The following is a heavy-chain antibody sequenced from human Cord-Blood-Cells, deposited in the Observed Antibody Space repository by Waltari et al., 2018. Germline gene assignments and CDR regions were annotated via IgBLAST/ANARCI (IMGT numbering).Heavy chain of an antibody. CDR2: SYPVDADP. CDR1: GYSFTSYW. J-gene: IGHJ5*02. Sequence: EVQLVQSGAEVKKPGESLKISCKGSGYSFTSYWIGWVRQMPGKGLEWMGISYPVDADPGYSPAFEGQVTISAEKAIGTAYRQWSSLTASDTAMYYCARQRSIVVVPAATANGFDPWGQGTLVTVSS. D-gene: IGHD2-2*01. V-gene: IGHV5-51*01. CDR3: ARQRSIVVVPAATANGFDP.